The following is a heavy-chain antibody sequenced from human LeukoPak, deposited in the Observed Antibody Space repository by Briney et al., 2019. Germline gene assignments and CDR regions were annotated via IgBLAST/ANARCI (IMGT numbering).Heavy chain of an antibody. CDR1: GITFGNNW. CDR3: ARDVPHNWFDT. CDR2: INRDGGGA. Sequence: GGSLGLSCAASGITFGNNWMHWVRHGPGKGLVWISRINRDGGGAIYADAVKGRFTVSRDNAKNTLYLQMNSLRAEDTAVYYCARDVPHNWFDTWGQGTLVTVSS. J-gene: IGHJ5*02. V-gene: IGHV3-74*01.